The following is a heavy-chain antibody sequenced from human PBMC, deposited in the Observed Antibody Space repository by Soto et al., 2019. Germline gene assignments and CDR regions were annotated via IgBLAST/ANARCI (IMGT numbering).Heavy chain of an antibody. J-gene: IGHJ4*02. CDR2: IKSKADGGTT. CDR3: ITDPHSSGFGELILDY. Sequence: EVHLVESGGGLVKPGGSLRLSCVASGFTFSNAWMNWVRQAPGKGLEWVGRIKSKADGGTTDYAAPVKGRFTISRDDSKNTVYLQMNSLKTDDTAVDYCITDPHSSGFGELILDYWGQGTLVTVSS. CDR1: GFTFSNAW. D-gene: IGHD3-10*01. V-gene: IGHV3-15*07.